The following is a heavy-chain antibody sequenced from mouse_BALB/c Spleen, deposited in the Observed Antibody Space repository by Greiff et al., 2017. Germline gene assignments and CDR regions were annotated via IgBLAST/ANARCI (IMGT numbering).Heavy chain of an antibody. V-gene: IGHV5-6-5*01. Sequence: DVKLVESGGGLVKPGGSLKLSCAASGFTFSSYAMSWVRQTPEKRLEWVASISSGGSTYYPDSVKGRFTISRDNARNILYLQMSSLRSEDTAMYYCTREGLRPYYYAMDYWGQGTSVTVSS. CDR1: GFTFSSYA. CDR2: ISSGGST. J-gene: IGHJ4*01. D-gene: IGHD1-2*01. CDR3: TREGLRPYYYAMDY.